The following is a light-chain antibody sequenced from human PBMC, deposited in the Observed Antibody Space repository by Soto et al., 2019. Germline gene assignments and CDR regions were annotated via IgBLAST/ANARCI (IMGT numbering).Light chain of an antibody. V-gene: IGKV3-20*01. Sequence: EIVLTQSPGTLSLSPGERATLSCRASQSVSSSYLAWYQQKPGQAPRLLIYSASSRATGIPDRFSGNGSGTDFTLTISRLEPEEFAVYYCQQNGSSPYTFGQGTKLEIK. J-gene: IGKJ2*01. CDR3: QQNGSSPYT. CDR2: SAS. CDR1: QSVSSSY.